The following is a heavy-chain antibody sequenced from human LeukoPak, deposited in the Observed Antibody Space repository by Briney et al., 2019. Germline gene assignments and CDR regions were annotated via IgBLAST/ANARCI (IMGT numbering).Heavy chain of an antibody. Sequence: ASVKVSCKASGYTFTGYYMHWVRQAPGQGLEWMGWISAYNGNTNYAQKLQGRVTMTTDTSTSTAYMELRSLRSDDTAVYYCARVYYYDSSGYYGCDYWGQGTLVTVSS. V-gene: IGHV1-18*04. CDR1: GYTFTGYY. CDR2: ISAYNGNT. D-gene: IGHD3-22*01. J-gene: IGHJ4*02. CDR3: ARVYYYDSSGYYGCDY.